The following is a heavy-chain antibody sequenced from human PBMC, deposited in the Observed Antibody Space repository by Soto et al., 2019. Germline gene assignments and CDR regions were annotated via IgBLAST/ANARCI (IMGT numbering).Heavy chain of an antibody. J-gene: IGHJ1*01. Sequence: GGSKRLSCAASGFTFSTYSMSWVRQTTGKGLEWVSAISGSGGSTYYADSVKGRFTISRDNSKNTLYLQMNSLGAEDTAIFYCAKAPVPDYTAYGSCVFELWGRGTLVTVSS. CDR3: AKAPVPDYTAYGSCVFEL. V-gene: IGHV3-23*01. CDR2: ISGSGGST. D-gene: IGHD4-4*01. CDR1: GFTFSTYS.